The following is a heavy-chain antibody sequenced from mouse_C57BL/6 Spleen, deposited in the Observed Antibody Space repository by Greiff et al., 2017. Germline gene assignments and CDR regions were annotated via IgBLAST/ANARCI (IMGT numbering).Heavy chain of an antibody. CDR1: GYTFTDYE. J-gene: IGHJ2*01. D-gene: IGHD4-1*02. Sequence: QVQLKESGAELVRPGASVTLSCKASGYTFTDYEMHWVKQTPVHGLEWIGAIDPETGGTAYNQKFKGKAILTADKSSSTAYMELRSLTSEDSAVYYCTLNWDEGDYWGQGTTLTVSS. CDR2: IDPETGGT. CDR3: TLNWDEGDY. V-gene: IGHV1-15*01.